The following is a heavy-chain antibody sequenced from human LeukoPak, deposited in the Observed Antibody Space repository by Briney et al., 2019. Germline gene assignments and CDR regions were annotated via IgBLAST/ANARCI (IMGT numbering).Heavy chain of an antibody. V-gene: IGHV1-18*01. J-gene: IGHJ5*02. CDR3: ARVGDFWSGYYPNNWFDP. Sequence: ASVKVSCKASGYTFTSYGISWVRQAPGQGLEWMGWISAYNGNTNYAQKLQGRVTMTTDTSTSTAYMELRSLRSDDTAVYYCARVGDFWSGYYPNNWFDPWGQGTLVTVSS. CDR2: ISAYNGNT. CDR1: GYTFTSYG. D-gene: IGHD3-3*01.